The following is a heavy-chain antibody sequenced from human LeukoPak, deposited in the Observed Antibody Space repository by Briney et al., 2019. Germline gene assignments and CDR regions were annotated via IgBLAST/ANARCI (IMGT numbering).Heavy chain of an antibody. CDR1: GFTFSSHA. CDR2: IRYDGSNK. Sequence: GGSLRLSCAASGFTFSSHAMHWVRQAPGKRLEWVAFIRYDGSNKYYADSVKGRFTISRDNSKNTLYLQMNSLRAEDTAVYYCARELGGQQLSYFDYWGQGTLVTVSS. D-gene: IGHD6-13*01. J-gene: IGHJ4*02. CDR3: ARELGGQQLSYFDY. V-gene: IGHV3-30*02.